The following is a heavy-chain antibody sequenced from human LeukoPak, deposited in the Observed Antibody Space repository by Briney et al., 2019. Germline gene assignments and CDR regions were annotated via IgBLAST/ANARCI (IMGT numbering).Heavy chain of an antibody. CDR2: IRGEGGLF. Sequence: GGSLRLSREGSGFTFSSHWMHWVRDAPGKGRVWISNIRGEGGLFGYADSVKGRFTVSRDNAKNTLYLHMDSLRAEDTAVYYCARDEVGAPPIDYWGQGALVTVSS. D-gene: IGHD1-26*01. J-gene: IGHJ4*02. V-gene: IGHV3-74*01. CDR1: GFTFSSHW. CDR3: ARDEVGAPPIDY.